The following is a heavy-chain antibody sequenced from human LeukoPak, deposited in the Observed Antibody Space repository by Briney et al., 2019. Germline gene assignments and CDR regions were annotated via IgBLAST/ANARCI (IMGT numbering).Heavy chain of an antibody. CDR2: IYYSGST. D-gene: IGHD5-24*01. CDR3: ARDLGGRDGYNHCFDY. Sequence: SETLSLTCTVSGGSISSYYWSWIRQPPGKGLEWIGYIYYSGSTNYNPSLKSRVTISVDTSKNQFSLKLSSVTAADTAVYYCARDLGGRDGYNHCFDYWGQGTLVTVSS. V-gene: IGHV4-59*01. J-gene: IGHJ4*02. CDR1: GGSISSYY.